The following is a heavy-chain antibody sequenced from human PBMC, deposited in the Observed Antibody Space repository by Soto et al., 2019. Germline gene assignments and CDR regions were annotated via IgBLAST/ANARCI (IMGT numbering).Heavy chain of an antibody. V-gene: IGHV4-34*01. D-gene: IGHD6-13*01. CDR1: GGSFSGYY. CDR3: VRDRADFSSTYYHYFSV. J-gene: IGHJ2*01. CDR2: INHSGTT. Sequence: SETLSLTCAVYGGSFSGYYWSWIRQPPGKGLEWIGEINHSGTTNFNPSLKSRLTMSMDMSKNQVPLNLTSVTAADTAVYYCVRDRADFSSTYYHYFSVWGRGTLVTVSS.